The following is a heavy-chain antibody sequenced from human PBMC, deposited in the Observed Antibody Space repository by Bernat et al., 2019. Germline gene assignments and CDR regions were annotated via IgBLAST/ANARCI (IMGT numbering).Heavy chain of an antibody. V-gene: IGHV3-23*04. D-gene: IGHD3-22*01. J-gene: IGHJ3*02. CDR3: AKGHSSDLVDACDI. CDR2: ISGSGGTT. Sequence: EVQLVESGGGLVQPGGSLRLSCAASGFTFSTNAMTWVRQAPGKGLGWVSGISGSGGTTKYADSVKGRFTISRDNSKNTLYLQMNSLRAEDTAVYSCAKGHSSDLVDACDIWGQGTMVTVSS. CDR1: GFTFSTNA.